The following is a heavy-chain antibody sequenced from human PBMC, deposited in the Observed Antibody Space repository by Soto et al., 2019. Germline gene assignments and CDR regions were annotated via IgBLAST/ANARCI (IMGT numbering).Heavy chain of an antibody. V-gene: IGHV1-46*01. D-gene: IGHD2-21*02. CDR2: INPSGGST. CDR3: ASGSEVVTDIRDYYYGMDV. Sequence: ASVKVSCKASGYTFTSYYMHWVRQAPGQGLEWMGIINPSGGSTGYAQKFQGRVTMTRDTSTSTVYMELSSLRSEDTAVYYCASGSEVVTDIRDYYYGMDVWGQGTTVTAP. J-gene: IGHJ6*02. CDR1: GYTFTSYY.